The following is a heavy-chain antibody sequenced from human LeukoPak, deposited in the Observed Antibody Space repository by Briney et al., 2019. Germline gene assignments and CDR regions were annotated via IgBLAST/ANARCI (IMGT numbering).Heavy chain of an antibody. J-gene: IGHJ4*02. CDR1: GYTFTSYG. CDR3: ARDQAFSGSYGKAPFLFDY. V-gene: IGHV1-18*01. D-gene: IGHD1-26*01. CDR2: IIAYNGNT. Sequence: GASVKVSCKASGYTFTSYGISWVRQAPGQGLEWMGWIIAYNGNTNYPQKLQGRVTMNTNTSTSTAYMELRSLRSDDPAVYYCARDQAFSGSYGKAPFLFDYWGQGTLVTVSS.